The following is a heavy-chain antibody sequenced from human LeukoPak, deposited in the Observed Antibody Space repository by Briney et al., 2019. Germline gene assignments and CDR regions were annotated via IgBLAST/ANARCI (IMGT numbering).Heavy chain of an antibody. CDR2: INPSGGST. D-gene: IGHD5-24*01. Sequence: ASVKVSCKASGYTFTSYYMHWVRQAPGQGLEWMGIINPSGGSTSYAQKFQGRVTMTRDTSTSTVYMELSSLRSEDTAVYYCARDRAMATPPPYFDYWGQGTLVTASS. CDR3: ARDRAMATPPPYFDY. V-gene: IGHV1-46*01. CDR1: GYTFTSYY. J-gene: IGHJ4*02.